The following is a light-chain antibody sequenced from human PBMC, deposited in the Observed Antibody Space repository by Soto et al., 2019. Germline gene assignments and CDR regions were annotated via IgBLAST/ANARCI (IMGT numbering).Light chain of an antibody. Sequence: DIQMTQFPSTLSASVGDRVTITCRASQDIDISLAWFQQRPGEAPKLLIFAASGLESGVPSTFSGSGSGTEFTLTISSLQPDDFATYFCQHYDTFSWTFGQGTKVEMK. CDR1: QDIDIS. V-gene: IGKV1-5*01. CDR3: QHYDTFSWT. CDR2: AAS. J-gene: IGKJ1*01.